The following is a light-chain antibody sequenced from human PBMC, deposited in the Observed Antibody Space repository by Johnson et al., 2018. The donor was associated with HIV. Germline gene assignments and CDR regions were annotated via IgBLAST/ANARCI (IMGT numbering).Light chain of an antibody. CDR3: GTWDISLSVGYV. J-gene: IGLJ1*01. CDR2: DNN. CDR1: SSNIGNNY. Sequence: QSVLTQPPSVSAAPGQKVTISCSGSSSNIGNNYVSWYQQLPGTAPKLLIYDNNKRPSGIPARFSGSKSGTSATLDITGLQTGDEADYYCGTWDISLSVGYVFGTGTKVTVL. V-gene: IGLV1-51*01.